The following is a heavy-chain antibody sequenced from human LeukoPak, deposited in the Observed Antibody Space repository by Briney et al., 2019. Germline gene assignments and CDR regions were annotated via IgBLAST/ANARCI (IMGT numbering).Heavy chain of an antibody. CDR1: GYTFTGYY. CDR2: INPNSGGT. Sequence: ASVKVSCKASGYTFTGYYMHWVRQAPGQGLEWMGWINPNSGGTNYAQKFPGRVTMTRDTSISTAYMELSRLRSDDTAVYYCAREDYYDSSGYYRGTYNWFDPWGQGTLVTVSS. D-gene: IGHD3-22*01. J-gene: IGHJ5*02. CDR3: AREDYYDSSGYYRGTYNWFDP. V-gene: IGHV1-2*02.